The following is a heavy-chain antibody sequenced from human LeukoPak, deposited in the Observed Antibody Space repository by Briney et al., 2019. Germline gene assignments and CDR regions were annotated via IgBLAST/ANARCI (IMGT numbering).Heavy chain of an antibody. V-gene: IGHV3-20*03. CDR3: ARTKGQQLVLYYFDY. J-gene: IGHJ4*02. CDR2: INWNGVST. Sequence: GINWNGVSTCYADSVKGRFTISRDNAKNSLYLQMNSLRAEDTALYYCARTKGQQLVLYYFDYWGQGTLVTVSS. D-gene: IGHD6-13*01.